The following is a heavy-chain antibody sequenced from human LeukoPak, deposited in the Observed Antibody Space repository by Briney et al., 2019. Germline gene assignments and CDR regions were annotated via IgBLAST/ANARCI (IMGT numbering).Heavy chain of an antibody. CDR1: GFTFSSDW. CDR3: ARSMGPLNDFDY. V-gene: IGHV3-74*01. CDR2: INGDGSST. D-gene: IGHD2-8*01. J-gene: IGHJ4*02. Sequence: GGSMRLSCAASGFTFSSDWMHWVRQVPGEGLVWVSRINGDGSSTAYADSVKGRFTISRDNSKNTVYLQMNSLRAEDTAVYYCARSMGPLNDFDYWGQGTLVTVSS.